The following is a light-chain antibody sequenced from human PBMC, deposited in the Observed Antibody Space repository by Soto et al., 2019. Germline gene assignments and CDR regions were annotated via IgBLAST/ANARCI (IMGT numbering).Light chain of an antibody. CDR1: QSVSSN. J-gene: IGKJ1*01. CDR3: QQYNNWPRT. CDR2: GAS. V-gene: IGKV3-15*01. Sequence: EIVMTQSPATLSVSPGERATLSCRASQSVSSNLAWYQQKPGQAPRLLIYGASTRATGIPARFSGSGSGTEFTLTISSXXSEXXXVYYCQQYNNWPRTFGQGTMVEIK.